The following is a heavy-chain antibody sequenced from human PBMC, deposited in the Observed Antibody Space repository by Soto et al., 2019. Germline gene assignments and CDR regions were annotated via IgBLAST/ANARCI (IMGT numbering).Heavy chain of an antibody. CDR2: IIPIFGTA. CDR3: AYSLYCGGDCSFDY. D-gene: IGHD2-21*02. J-gene: IGHJ4*02. CDR1: GGTFSSSA. V-gene: IGHV1-69*01. Sequence: QVQLVQSGAEVKKPGSSVKVSCKASGGTFSSSAISWVRQAPGQGLEWMGVIIPIFGTANYAQKFQGRVTITADESTSTAYMELSSLRSEDTAVYYCAYSLYCGGDCSFDYWGQGTLVTVSS.